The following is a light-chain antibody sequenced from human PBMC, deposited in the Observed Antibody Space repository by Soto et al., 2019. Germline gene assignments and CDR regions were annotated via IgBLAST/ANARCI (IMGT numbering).Light chain of an antibody. J-gene: IGKJ2*01. CDR1: QSVSSY. CDR2: DAS. V-gene: IGKV3-11*01. Sequence: EIVLTQSPATLSLSPGERATLSCRASQSVSSYSAWYQQKPGQAPRLLIYDASNRATGIPARFSGSGSGTDFTLTISSLEPEDFAVYYCQQRSNWHTFGQGTKLEIK. CDR3: QQRSNWHT.